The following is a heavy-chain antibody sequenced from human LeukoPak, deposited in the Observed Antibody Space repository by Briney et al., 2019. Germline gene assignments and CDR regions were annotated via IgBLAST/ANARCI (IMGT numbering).Heavy chain of an antibody. CDR2: IYYSGST. D-gene: IGHD3-22*01. J-gene: IGHJ4*02. CDR3: ARGAHDSSGYYYDY. V-gene: IGHV4-59*01. Sequence: SETPSLTCTVSGGSISSYYWSWIRQPPGKGLEWIGYIYYSGSTNYNPSLKSRVTISVDTSKNQFSLKLSSVTAADTAVYCCARGAHDSSGYYYDYWGQGTLVTVSS. CDR1: GGSISSYY.